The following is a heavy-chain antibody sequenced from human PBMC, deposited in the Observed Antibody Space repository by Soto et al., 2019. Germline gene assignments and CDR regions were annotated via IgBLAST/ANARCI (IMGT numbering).Heavy chain of an antibody. J-gene: IGHJ4*02. D-gene: IGHD5-18*01. V-gene: IGHV1-2*06. CDR1: GYRFTTHY. Sequence: GASVKVSCKASGYRFTTHYIHWVRQAPGQGLEWMGRMNVGTGGTTYAHKFQGRVTMTRDTSIRTAYLEVSSVKSDDTAMYYCARDGNFALRGYSFGFDFWGQGTLVTAPQ. CDR3: ARDGNFALRGYSFGFDF. CDR2: MNVGTGGT.